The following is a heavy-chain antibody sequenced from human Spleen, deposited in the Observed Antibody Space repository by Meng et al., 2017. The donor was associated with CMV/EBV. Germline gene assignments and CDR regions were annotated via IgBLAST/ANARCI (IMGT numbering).Heavy chain of an antibody. CDR3: ARFLAVAGRLDY. Sequence: QVQLREAGPGLVKPLPTLPLPCPVSGGSTSSGDYYWSWIRQPPGKGLEWIGYIYYRGSTYYNPSLKSRVTISVDTSKNQFSLKLSSVTAADTAVYYCARFLAVAGRLDYWGQGTLVTVSS. V-gene: IGHV4-30-4*08. J-gene: IGHJ4*02. CDR1: GGSTSSGDYY. CDR2: IYYRGST. D-gene: IGHD6-19*01.